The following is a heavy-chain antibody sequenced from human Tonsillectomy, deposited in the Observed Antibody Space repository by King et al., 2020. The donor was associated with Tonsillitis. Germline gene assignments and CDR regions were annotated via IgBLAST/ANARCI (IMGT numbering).Heavy chain of an antibody. V-gene: IGHV3-30*02. CDR3: AYLQNTSLRRGNKMDV. Sequence: VQLVESGGGVVQPGGSLRLSCAASGFTFSIHGMHWVRQAPGKGLEWVAFIRYDGSNKYYGDSVKGRFTISRDNSRNTLYLQMNSLRTDDTAVYYCAYLQNTSLRRGNKMDVWGQGTTVTVSS. CDR1: GFTFSIHG. J-gene: IGHJ6*02. D-gene: IGHD1/OR15-1a*01. CDR2: IRYDGSNK.